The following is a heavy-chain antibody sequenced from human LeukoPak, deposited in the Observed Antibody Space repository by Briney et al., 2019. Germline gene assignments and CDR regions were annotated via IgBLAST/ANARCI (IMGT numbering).Heavy chain of an antibody. V-gene: IGHV3-30*18. J-gene: IGHJ4*02. CDR1: GFTFSSYG. D-gene: IGHD5-12*01. CDR2: ISNDGSNK. Sequence: GGSLRLSCAASGFTFSSYGMQWFRQAPDKGLEWVAAISNDGSNKYYADSVEGRFTISRDNSKNTLYLQMNSLRAEDTAVYYCSKVDIVATIDAGRLVDYWGQGTLVTGSS. CDR3: SKVDIVATIDAGRLVDY.